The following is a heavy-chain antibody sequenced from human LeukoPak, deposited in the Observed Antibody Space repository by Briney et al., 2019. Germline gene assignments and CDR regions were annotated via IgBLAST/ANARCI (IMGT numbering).Heavy chain of an antibody. CDR1: GYTLTELS. V-gene: IGHV1-24*01. CDR3: ARPGYDSSGYYLSDS. D-gene: IGHD3-22*01. J-gene: IGHJ4*02. Sequence: ASVKVSCKVSGYTLTELSMHWVRQAPGKGLEWMGGFDPEDGETIYAQKFQGRVTMTRNTSIGTAYMELSSLRSEDTAVYYCARPGYDSSGYYLSDSWGQGTLVTVSS. CDR2: FDPEDGET.